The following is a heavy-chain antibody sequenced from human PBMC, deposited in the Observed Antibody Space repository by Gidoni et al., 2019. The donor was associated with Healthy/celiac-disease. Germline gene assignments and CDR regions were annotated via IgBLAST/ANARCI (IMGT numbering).Heavy chain of an antibody. D-gene: IGHD6-19*01. CDR3: VVFSAVAGKEGY. CDR1: GFTFSSYA. CDR2: ISGSGGRT. V-gene: IGHV3-23*04. J-gene: IGHJ4*02. Sequence: EVQLVESGGGLVQPGGSLRLSCAASGFTFSSYAMSWVRQAPGKGLEWVSAISGSGGRTYYADSVKGRFTISRDNSKNTLYLQMNSLRAEDTAVYYCVVFSAVAGKEGYWGQGTLVTVSS.